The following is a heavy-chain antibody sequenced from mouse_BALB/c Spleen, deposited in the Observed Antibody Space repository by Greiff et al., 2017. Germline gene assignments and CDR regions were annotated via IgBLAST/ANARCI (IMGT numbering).Heavy chain of an antibody. V-gene: IGHV5-12-1*01. Sequence: EVKLVESGGGLVKPGGSLKLSCAASGFAFSSYDMSWVRQTPEKRLEWVAYISSGGGSTYYPDTVKGRFTISRDNAKNTLYLQMSSLKSEDTAMYYCAGTGFYAMDDWGQGTSVTVSS. CDR1: GFAFSSYD. D-gene: IGHD4-1*01. CDR2: ISSGGGST. CDR3: AGTGFYAMDD. J-gene: IGHJ4*01.